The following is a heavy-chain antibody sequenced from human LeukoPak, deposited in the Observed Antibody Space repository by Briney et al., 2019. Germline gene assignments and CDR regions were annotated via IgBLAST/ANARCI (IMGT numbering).Heavy chain of an antibody. CDR2: IYHSGST. D-gene: IGHD6-13*01. Sequence: SQTLSLTCTVSGGSISSGDYYWSWIRQPPGKGLEWIGYIYHSGSTYYNPSLKSRVTISVDRSKNQFSLKLSSVTAADTAVYYCARLAIEAAAGGGWFDPWGQGTLVTVSS. CDR3: ARLAIEAAAGGGWFDP. CDR1: GGSISSGDYY. J-gene: IGHJ5*02. V-gene: IGHV4-30-2*01.